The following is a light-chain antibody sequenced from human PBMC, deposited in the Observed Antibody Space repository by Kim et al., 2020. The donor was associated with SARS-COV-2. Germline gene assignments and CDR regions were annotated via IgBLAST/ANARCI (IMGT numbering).Light chain of an antibody. CDR1: QSVLYSSNNKNY. Sequence: ATFNCKSSQSVLYSSNNKNYLAWYQQKPGQPPKLLIYWASTRESGVPDRFSGSGSGTDFTLTISSLQAEDVAVYYCQQYYSTPPTFGGGTKVDIK. V-gene: IGKV4-1*01. CDR3: QQYYSTPPT. CDR2: WAS. J-gene: IGKJ4*01.